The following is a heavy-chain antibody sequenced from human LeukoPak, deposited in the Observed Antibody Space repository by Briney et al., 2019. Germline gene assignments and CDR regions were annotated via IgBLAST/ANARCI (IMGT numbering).Heavy chain of an antibody. CDR1: GFIFRNYW. D-gene: IGHD2-21*02. V-gene: IGHV3-7*02. Sequence: TGGSLRLSCVASGFIFRNYWMSWVRQAPGKGLEWVANINHDGGDKKYVDSVKGRFTISRDNAKSSLYPQMNSLRVEDTAVYYCAITGGPTVTAFDLWGQGILVTVSS. J-gene: IGHJ4*02. CDR2: INHDGGDK. CDR3: AITGGPTVTAFDL.